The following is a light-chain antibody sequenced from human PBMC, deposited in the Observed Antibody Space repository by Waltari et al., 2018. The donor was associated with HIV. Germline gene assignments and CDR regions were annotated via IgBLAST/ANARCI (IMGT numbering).Light chain of an antibody. J-gene: IGKJ1*01. Sequence: DIVMTQSPDSLAVSLGERATINCKSSPSVLSSSNNRNYLAWYQQKPGQSPNLLIYWASTRESGVPDRFSGSGSGTDFTLTISSLQAEDVAVYYCQQYHSIPWTFGHGTKVEIK. CDR1: PSVLSSSNNRNY. CDR2: WAS. V-gene: IGKV4-1*01. CDR3: QQYHSIPWT.